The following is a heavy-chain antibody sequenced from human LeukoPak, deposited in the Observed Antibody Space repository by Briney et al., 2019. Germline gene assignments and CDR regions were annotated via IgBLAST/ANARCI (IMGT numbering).Heavy chain of an antibody. Sequence: GGSLRLSCAAFGFTISSNYMSWVRQAPGKGLEWVSVIYSGGSTYYADSVKGRFTISRDNSKNTLYLQMNSLRAEDTAVYYCASLHYYGSGSYPYYYGMDVWGQGTTVTVSS. CDR1: GFTISSNY. D-gene: IGHD3-10*01. J-gene: IGHJ6*02. V-gene: IGHV3-66*02. CDR3: ASLHYYGSGSYPYYYGMDV. CDR2: IYSGGST.